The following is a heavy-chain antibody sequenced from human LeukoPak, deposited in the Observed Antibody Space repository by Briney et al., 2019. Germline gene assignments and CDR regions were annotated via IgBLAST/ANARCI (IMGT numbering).Heavy chain of an antibody. CDR3: ARSPAGSSYYYYYGMDV. CDR2: IGTAGDT. V-gene: IGHV3-13*01. D-gene: IGHD6-13*01. Sequence: PGGSLTLSCAASGFTFSSHDMHWVRQATGKGLEWVSAIGTAGDTYYAGSVKGRFTISRENAKNSLYLQMDSLRAGDTAVYYCARSPAGSSYYYYYGMDVWGPGTTVTVSS. J-gene: IGHJ6*02. CDR1: GFTFSSHD.